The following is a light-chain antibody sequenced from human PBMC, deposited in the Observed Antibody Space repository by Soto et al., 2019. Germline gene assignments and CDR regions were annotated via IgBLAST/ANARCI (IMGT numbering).Light chain of an antibody. V-gene: IGKV3-20*01. CDR2: GAS. CDR3: QQYGSSLYT. CDR1: QTVSSSY. Sequence: EIVLTQSPGTLSLSTGERATLSCRASQTVSSSYLAWYQQKPGQAPRLLIYGASSRATGIPDRFSGSGSGTDFTLTINRLEPEYFAVYYCQQYGSSLYTFGQGTKVDIK. J-gene: IGKJ2*01.